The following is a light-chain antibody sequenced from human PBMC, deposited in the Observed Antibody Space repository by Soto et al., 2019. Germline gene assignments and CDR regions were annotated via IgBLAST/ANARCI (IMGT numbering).Light chain of an antibody. Sequence: QSALTQPASVSGSPGQSITISCTGTSSDVGGYNYVSWYQQNPGTAPKVMIYEVSNRPSGVSNRFSGSKSGNTASLTISGLQADDEADYYCSSYTTSGTPVFGGGTKLTVL. CDR2: EVS. V-gene: IGLV2-14*01. CDR1: SSDVGGYNY. J-gene: IGLJ3*02. CDR3: SSYTTSGTPV.